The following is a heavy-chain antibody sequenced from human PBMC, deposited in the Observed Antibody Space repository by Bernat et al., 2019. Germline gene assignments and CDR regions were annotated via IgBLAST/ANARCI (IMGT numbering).Heavy chain of an antibody. J-gene: IGHJ1*01. D-gene: IGHD3-10*01. CDR1: GFTFSSYG. V-gene: IGHV3-30*18. CDR2: ISYDGSNK. CDR3: AKDWRITMVRGGREEPFQH. Sequence: QVQLVESGGGVVQPGRSLRLSCAASGFTFSSYGMHWVRQAPGKGLEWVAVISYDGSNKYYADSVKGRFTISRDNSKNTLYLQMNSLRAEDTAVYYCAKDWRITMVRGGREEPFQHWGQGTLVTVSS.